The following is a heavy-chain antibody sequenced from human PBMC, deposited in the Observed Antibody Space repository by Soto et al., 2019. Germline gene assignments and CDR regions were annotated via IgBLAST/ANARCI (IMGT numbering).Heavy chain of an antibody. D-gene: IGHD2-8*01. V-gene: IGHV3-30-3*01. J-gene: IGHJ4*02. CDR3: ARDGEPLLTPARRWYYFDY. CDR2: ISYDGSNK. CDR1: GFTFSSYA. Sequence: GGSLRLSCAASGFTFSSYAMHWVRQAPGKGLEWVAVISYDGSNKYYADSVKGRFTISRDNSKNTLYLQMNSLRAEDTAVYYCARDGEPLLTPARRWYYFDYWGQGTLVTVSS.